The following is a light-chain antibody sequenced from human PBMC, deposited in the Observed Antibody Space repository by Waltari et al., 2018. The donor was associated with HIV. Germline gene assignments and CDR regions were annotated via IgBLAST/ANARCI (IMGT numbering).Light chain of an antibody. V-gene: IGKV1-12*01. J-gene: IGKJ4*01. CDR2: SAS. CDR3: QQASSFPHT. CDR1: ESIGDL. Sequence: IQMTQSPSYVSASIGDTVPISCRANESIGDLLAWYQQRPGEAPRLLVYSASRRASGVPSKFFAFGADTEFTLTITGLESEDFATYYCQQASSFPHTFGGGTKV.